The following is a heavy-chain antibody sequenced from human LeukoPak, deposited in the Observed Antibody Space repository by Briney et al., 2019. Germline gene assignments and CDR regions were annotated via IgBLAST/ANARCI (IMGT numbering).Heavy chain of an antibody. Sequence: SETLSLTCTVSGGSISNYYWSWVRQSPGKGLECIGYIYYSGSTNYNPSLKSRVTISVDTSKNQFSLRLNSVTAADTAVYYCARDRYGFACDIWGQGTMVTVSS. CDR3: ARDRYGFACDI. CDR2: IYYSGST. J-gene: IGHJ3*02. D-gene: IGHD3-16*02. V-gene: IGHV4-59*01. CDR1: GGSISNYY.